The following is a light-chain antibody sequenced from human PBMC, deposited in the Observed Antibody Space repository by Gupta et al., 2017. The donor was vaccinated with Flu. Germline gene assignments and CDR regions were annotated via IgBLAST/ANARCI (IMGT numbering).Light chain of an antibody. Sequence: GTLCLSPGERDTPSCRASQSVISDDLAWYKQKPGQAPVLLIYGASRKAPGSPDRFTGSGSGTEFTLNINGGEPEDFAVYSCHQNCNSPWTFGQGTKVDFK. V-gene: IGKV3-20*01. CDR2: GAS. CDR1: QSVISDD. CDR3: HQNCNSPWT. J-gene: IGKJ1*01.